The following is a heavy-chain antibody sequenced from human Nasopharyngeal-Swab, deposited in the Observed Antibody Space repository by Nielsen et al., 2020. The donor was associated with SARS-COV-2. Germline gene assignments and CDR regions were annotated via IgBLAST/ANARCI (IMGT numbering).Heavy chain of an antibody. CDR3: ARDGFGESPYYYYGMDV. J-gene: IGHJ6*02. Sequence: GVLKISCAASGFTFSNYSMNWVRQAPGKGLEWVSSISSSTSYIYYADSVKGRFTISRDNAKNSLYLQMNSLRAEDTAVYYCARDGFGESPYYYYGMDVWGQGTTVTVSS. CDR1: GFTFSNYS. CDR2: ISSSTSYI. D-gene: IGHD3-10*01. V-gene: IGHV3-21*01.